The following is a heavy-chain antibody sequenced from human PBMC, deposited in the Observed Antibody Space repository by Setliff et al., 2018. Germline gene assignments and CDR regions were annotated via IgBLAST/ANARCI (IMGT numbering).Heavy chain of an antibody. V-gene: IGHV3-23*03. CDR3: AKDLGDDGHYYYYMDV. CDR2: VYRGGSTT. CDR1: GFTFNNYA. D-gene: IGHD4-17*01. Sequence: GGSLRLSCAASGFTFNNYAMSWVRQAPGKRLEWVSVVYRGGSTTFYADSVKGRFTISRDESKNTLYLQMNSLTVDDTAVYYCAKDLGDDGHYYYYMDVWGKGTTVTVSS. J-gene: IGHJ6*03.